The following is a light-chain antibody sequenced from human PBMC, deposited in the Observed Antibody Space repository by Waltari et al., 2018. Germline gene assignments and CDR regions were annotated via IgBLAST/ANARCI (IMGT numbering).Light chain of an antibody. Sequence: QSALTQPRSVSGSPGQSVTIPCPGTSSDVGGYSYVSWYQHYPGKAPKLMIYDVSKRPSGVPDRFSGSKSGNTASLTISGLQAEDEADYYCCSYTGSYTFGGVFGGGTKLTVL. CDR3: CSYTGSYTFGGV. V-gene: IGLV2-11*01. CDR1: SSDVGGYSY. J-gene: IGLJ2*01. CDR2: DVS.